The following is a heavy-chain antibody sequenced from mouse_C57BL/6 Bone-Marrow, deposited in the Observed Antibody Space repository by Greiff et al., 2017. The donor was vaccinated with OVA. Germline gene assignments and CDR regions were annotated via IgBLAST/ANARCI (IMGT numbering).Heavy chain of an antibody. D-gene: IGHD1-1*01. Sequence: VKLMESGPGLVQPSQSLSITCTVSGFSLTSYGVHWVRQSPGKGLEWLGVIWSGGSTDYNAAFISRLSISKDNSKSQVFFKMNSLQADDTAIYYCARSGDYYGSSSHWYFDVWGTGTTVTVSS. CDR2: IWSGGST. V-gene: IGHV2-2*01. CDR3: ARSGDYYGSSSHWYFDV. CDR1: GFSLTSYG. J-gene: IGHJ1*03.